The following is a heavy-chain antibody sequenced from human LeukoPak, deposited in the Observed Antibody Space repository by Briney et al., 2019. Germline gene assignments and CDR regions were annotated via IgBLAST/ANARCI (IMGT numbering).Heavy chain of an antibody. CDR3: ARGHEALAVAGKEAFVY. CDR2: INWNGGST. Sequence: GGSLRLSCAASGFTFDDYGMSWVRQAPGKGLEWVSGINWNGGSTGYADSVKGRFTISRDNAKNSLYLQMNSLRAEDTALYYCARGHEALAVAGKEAFVYWGQGTLVTVSS. J-gene: IGHJ4*02. V-gene: IGHV3-20*04. D-gene: IGHD6-19*01. CDR1: GFTFDDYG.